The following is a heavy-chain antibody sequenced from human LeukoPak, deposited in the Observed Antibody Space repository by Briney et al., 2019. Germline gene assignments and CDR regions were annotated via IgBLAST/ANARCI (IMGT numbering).Heavy chain of an antibody. Sequence: PGGSLRLSCVASGFIFRDYAMSWVRQAPAGGLEWVSSLRGDGETFYTNYVKGRFTLSREHSRNTVYLQLNNLRVEDTAAYYCAKASWVSSADAVLWGQGTLVTVS. CDR2: LRGDGET. J-gene: IGHJ4*02. V-gene: IGHV3-23*01. CDR3: AKASWVSSADAVL. D-gene: IGHD3-16*01. CDR1: GFIFRDYA.